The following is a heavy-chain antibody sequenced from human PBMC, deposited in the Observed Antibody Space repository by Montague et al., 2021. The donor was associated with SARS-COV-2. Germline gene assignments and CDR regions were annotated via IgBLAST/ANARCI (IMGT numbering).Heavy chain of an antibody. D-gene: IGHD6-13*01. Sequence: TLSLTCTVYRGSISSGGNYWSCNRQNPVKDLEWKSYSYYSGSTYYNPYLKSRVSISVDTSKNQLTLMLSSVTAADTAVYDGARGRSYSSTWYGAFDPWGQGMQVTVSS. CDR1: RGSISSGGNY. CDR2: SYYSGST. CDR3: ARGRSYSSTWYGAFDP. J-gene: IGHJ5*02. V-gene: IGHV4-31*03.